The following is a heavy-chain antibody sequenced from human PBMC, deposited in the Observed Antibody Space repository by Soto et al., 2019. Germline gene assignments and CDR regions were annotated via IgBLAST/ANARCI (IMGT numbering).Heavy chain of an antibody. Sequence: EVQVLESGGGLVQPGGSLRLSCVASGFTFSDFAMSWVRQAPGKGLEWVSSISGSGGTIYYADSVKGRFTISRDNSNNTLYLQMHSLRADDTAVYFCAKLRGSGLYFHYWGQGTLVAVSS. V-gene: IGHV3-23*01. CDR1: GFTFSDFA. CDR2: ISGSGGTI. CDR3: AKLRGSGLYFHY. J-gene: IGHJ4*02. D-gene: IGHD6-19*01.